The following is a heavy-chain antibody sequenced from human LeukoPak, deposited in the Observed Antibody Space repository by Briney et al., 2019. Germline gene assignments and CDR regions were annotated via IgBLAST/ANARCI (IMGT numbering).Heavy chain of an antibody. Sequence: GGSLILSCAASGFTFSRYSMNWVRQAPGKGLEWVSSISSSSSYIYYADSVKGRFTISRDNAKNSLYLQMNSLRAEDTAVYYCARDPGYYDSSGYYVDYWGQGTLVTLSS. CDR2: ISSSSSYI. CDR1: GFTFSRYS. J-gene: IGHJ4*02. D-gene: IGHD3-22*01. V-gene: IGHV3-21*01. CDR3: ARDPGYYDSSGYYVDY.